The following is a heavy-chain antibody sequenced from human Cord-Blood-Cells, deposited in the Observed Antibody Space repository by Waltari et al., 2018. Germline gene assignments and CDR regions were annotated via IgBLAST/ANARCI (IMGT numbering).Heavy chain of an antibody. V-gene: IGHV5-51*01. J-gene: IGHJ4*02. CDR1: GYSFTSYW. CDR3: ARQGGYSSPRYYFDY. CDR2: ILPGQSDT. D-gene: IGHD6-13*01. Sequence: EVQLVQSGAEVKKPGESLKISCKGSGYSFTSYWIGWVRQMPGKGLEVMGTILPGQSDTRYSPACQGQGTISADKSISTAYLQWSSLKASDTAMYYCARQGGYSSPRYYFDYWGQGTLVTVSS.